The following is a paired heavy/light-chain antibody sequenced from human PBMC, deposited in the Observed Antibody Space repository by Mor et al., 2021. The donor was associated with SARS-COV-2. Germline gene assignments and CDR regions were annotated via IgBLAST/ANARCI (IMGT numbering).Heavy chain of an antibody. CDR1: GFTFSSYE. CDR2: ISGSGRTT. D-gene: IGHD2-8*01. V-gene: IGHV3-48*03. CDR3: ARAPFNGGGHLDY. Sequence: EVQVVQSGGGLGQPGGSLRLSCAASGFTFSSYEMNWVRQAPGKGLEWVSYISGSGRTTYYADSVEGRFTISRDNTKNSVHLQMNSLRVEDTAVYYCARAPFNGGGHLDYWGQGTLVTVSS. J-gene: IGHJ4*02.
Light chain of an antibody. J-gene: IGKJ4*02. CDR3: LQHNSYLLT. CDR1: QDIRND. Sequence: DIQMTQSPSSLSASVGDRVTITCRASQDIRNDLAWYQQKPGRAPKRLIYAASSLQSGVPSRFSGSGSGTEFTLTISSLQPEDFATYYCLQHNSYLLTFGGGTKVEIK. V-gene: IGKV1-17*01. CDR2: AAS.